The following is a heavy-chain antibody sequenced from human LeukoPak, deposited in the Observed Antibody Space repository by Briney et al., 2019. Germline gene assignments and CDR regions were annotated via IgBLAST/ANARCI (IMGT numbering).Heavy chain of an antibody. CDR3: AREENGTTDSFDY. CDR2: TYYSSKWYN. CDR1: GDSISSNSAA. D-gene: IGHD1-7*01. J-gene: IGHJ4*02. Sequence: SQTLSLTCAISGDSISSNSAAWNWIRQSPSIDLKWLVRTYYSSKWYNDYAVSVKSRITIKPDTSKNQFSLQLNSVTAADTAVYYCAREENGTTDSFDYWGQGTLVTVSS. V-gene: IGHV6-1*01.